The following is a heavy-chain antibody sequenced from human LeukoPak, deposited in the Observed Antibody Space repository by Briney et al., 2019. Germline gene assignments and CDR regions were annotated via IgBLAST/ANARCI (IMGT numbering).Heavy chain of an antibody. CDR3: ARYRLELWGSLDY. V-gene: IGHV4-31*03. CDR1: GGSISSGGYY. CDR2: IYYSGST. J-gene: IGHJ4*02. D-gene: IGHD2-21*01. Sequence: PSETLSLTCTVSGGSISSGGYYWSWIRQHPGKGLEWIGYIYYSGSTYYNPSLKSRVTISVDRSKNQFSLNLSSVTAADTAVYYCARYRLELWGSLDYWGQGALVTVSS.